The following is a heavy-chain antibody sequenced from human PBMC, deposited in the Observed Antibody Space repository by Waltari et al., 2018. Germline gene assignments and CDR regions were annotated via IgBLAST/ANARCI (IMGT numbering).Heavy chain of an antibody. V-gene: IGHV4-31*03. J-gene: IGHJ6*03. CDR3: ARGYCSSTSCYDDYYYYYMDV. CDR1: GGSISSGGYY. CDR2: LYYSGST. D-gene: IGHD2-2*01. Sequence: QVQLQESGPGLVKPSQTLSLTCTVSGGSISSGGYYWSWIRQHPGKGLEWIGYLYYSGSTYYNPSRKSRVTISVDTSKNQVSLKLSAVTAADTAVYYCARGYCSSTSCYDDYYYYYMDVWGKGTTVTVSS.